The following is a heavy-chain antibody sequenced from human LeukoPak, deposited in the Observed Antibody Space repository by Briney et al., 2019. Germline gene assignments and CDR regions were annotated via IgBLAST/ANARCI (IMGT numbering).Heavy chain of an antibody. Sequence: SVKVSCKASGGTFSSYAISWVRQAPGQGLEWMGRIIPILGIANYAQKFQGRVTITADKSTSTAYMELSSLRSEDTAVYYCARDRTYCGGDCYSGPYYFDYWGQGTLVTVSS. J-gene: IGHJ4*02. V-gene: IGHV1-69*04. D-gene: IGHD2-21*02. CDR2: IIPILGIA. CDR1: GGTFSSYA. CDR3: ARDRTYCGGDCYSGPYYFDY.